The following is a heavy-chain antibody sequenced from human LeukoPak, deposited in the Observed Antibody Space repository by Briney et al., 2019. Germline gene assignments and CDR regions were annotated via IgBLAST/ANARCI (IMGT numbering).Heavy chain of an antibody. J-gene: IGHJ4*02. V-gene: IGHV4-38-2*02. CDR3: AREGSVTMVRGVTLYDFDY. Sequence: SETLSLTCTVSGYSISSGYYWGWIRQPPGKGLEWIGSLYHTGNTYYNPSLKGRVTISLDTSKNQFSLKLSSVTAADTAVYYCAREGSVTMVRGVTLYDFDYWGQGTLVTVSS. CDR1: GYSISSGYY. CDR2: LYHTGNT. D-gene: IGHD3-10*01.